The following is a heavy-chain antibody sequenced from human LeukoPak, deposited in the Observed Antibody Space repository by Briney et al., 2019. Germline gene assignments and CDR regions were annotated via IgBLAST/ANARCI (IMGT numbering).Heavy chain of an antibody. CDR2: IKQDGSEK. CDR1: GFTFSSYW. J-gene: IGHJ4*02. CDR3: ASFELYYFDY. V-gene: IGHV3-7*05. Sequence: GGSLRLSCAASGFTFSSYWMTWVRQAPGKGVEWVANIKQDGSEKYYVDSVKGRFTISRGNAKNSLYLQMNSLRAEDTAVYYCASFELYYFDYWGQGTLVTVSS. D-gene: IGHD1-26*01.